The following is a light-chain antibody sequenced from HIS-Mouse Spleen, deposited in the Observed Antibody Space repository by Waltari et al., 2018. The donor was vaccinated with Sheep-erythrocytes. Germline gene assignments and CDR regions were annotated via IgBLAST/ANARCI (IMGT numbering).Light chain of an antibody. CDR2: QDS. J-gene: IGLJ2*01. V-gene: IGLV3-1*01. CDR1: NLSDKY. CDR3: QAWDSSTVV. Sequence: SYELTHPPSVSVSPGPTASITCSGDNLSDKYACWYKQKPGQSPVLVIYQDSKRPSGIPERFSGSNSGNTATLTISGTQAMDEADYYCQAWDSSTVVFGGGTKLTVL.